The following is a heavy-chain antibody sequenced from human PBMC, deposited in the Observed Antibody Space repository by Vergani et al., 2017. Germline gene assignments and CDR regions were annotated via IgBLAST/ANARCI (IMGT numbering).Heavy chain of an antibody. CDR3: ARRGGGYYSGGKVHPLRRAFDV. Sequence: QVQLQASGPGRVKPSQTLSLTCTMSGGSIRAGYYFWSWIRQPAGKGLEWLGHISASGNASHSPSLKTRVSMSVDTSKNQFSLTVTSVTAADTGIYFCARRGGGYYSGGKVHPLRRAFDVWGHGTVVTVSS. V-gene: IGHV4-61*02. CDR1: GGSIRAGYYF. D-gene: IGHD2-15*01. J-gene: IGHJ3*01. CDR2: ISASGNA.